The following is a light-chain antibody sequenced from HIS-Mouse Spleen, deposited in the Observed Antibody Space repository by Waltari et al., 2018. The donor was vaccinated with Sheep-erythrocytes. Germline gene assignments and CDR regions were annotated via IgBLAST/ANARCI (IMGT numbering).Light chain of an antibody. V-gene: IGLV2-23*01. CDR1: SSDVGSYNL. Sequence: QSALTQPASVSGSPGQSITISCTRTSSDVGSYNLVSWYQQHPGKAPKPMIYEGSKRPSGVSNRFAGSKSGNTASLTISGLQAEDEADYYCCSYAGSSTPWVFGGGTKLTVL. CDR3: CSYAGSSTPWV. J-gene: IGLJ3*02. CDR2: EGS.